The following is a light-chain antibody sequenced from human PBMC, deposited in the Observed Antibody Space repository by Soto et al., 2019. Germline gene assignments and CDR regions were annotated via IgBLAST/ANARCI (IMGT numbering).Light chain of an antibody. CDR3: QHYNSYSEA. CDR1: QSLGIW. V-gene: IGKV1-5*01. CDR2: DAS. J-gene: IGKJ1*01. Sequence: DIQMTQSPSTLSASVGDRVTITCRASQSLGIWLAWHQQKPGKAPKLLIYDASTLKSGVPSRFSGSGSGTEFTLTISSLQPDDFATYYCQHYNSYSEAFGQGTK.